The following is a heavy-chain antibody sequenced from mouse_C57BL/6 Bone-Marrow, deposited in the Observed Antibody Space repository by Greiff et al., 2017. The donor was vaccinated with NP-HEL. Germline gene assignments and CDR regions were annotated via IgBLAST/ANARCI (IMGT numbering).Heavy chain of an antibody. J-gene: IGHJ4*01. CDR2: IYPGDGDT. Sequence: QVQLQQSGAELVKPGASVKISCKASGYAFSSYWMNWVKQRPGKGLEWIGQIYPGDGDTNYNGKFKGKATLTADKSSSTAYMQLSSLTSEDSAVYVCAREGGLLRPLYAMDYWGQGTSVTVSS. V-gene: IGHV1-80*01. D-gene: IGHD1-2*01. CDR1: GYAFSSYW. CDR3: AREGGLLRPLYAMDY.